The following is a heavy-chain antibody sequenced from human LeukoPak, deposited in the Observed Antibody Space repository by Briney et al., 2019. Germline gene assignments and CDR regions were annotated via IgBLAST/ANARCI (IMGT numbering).Heavy chain of an antibody. Sequence: PSETLSLTCAVSGGSISSSNWWSWVRQPPGKGLEWVGHIQTKIDGWTTDYAAPVKGRFTISRDDSKNAVYLQMNSLKTEDTAVYYCARETGEEAFDIWGQGTMVTVSS. CDR3: ARETGEEAFDI. J-gene: IGHJ3*02. V-gene: IGHV3-15*01. CDR1: GGSISSSNW. CDR2: IQTKIDGWTT. D-gene: IGHD7-27*01.